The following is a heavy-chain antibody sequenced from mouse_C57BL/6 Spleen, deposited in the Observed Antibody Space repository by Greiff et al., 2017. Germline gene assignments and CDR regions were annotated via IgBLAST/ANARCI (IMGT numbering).Heavy chain of an antibody. CDR1: GYTFTSYW. CDR3: ARGDDGYVYEEAMDY. J-gene: IGHJ4*01. V-gene: IGHV1-53*01. CDR2: INPSNGDT. D-gene: IGHD2-3*01. Sequence: QVQLQQPGTGLVKPGASVKLSCKASGYTFTSYWMHWVKQRPGQGLEWIGNINPSNGDTNYNEKFKGKATLTVDKSSSTAYMQLSSLTSEDSAVYYYARGDDGYVYEEAMDYWGQGTSVTVSS.